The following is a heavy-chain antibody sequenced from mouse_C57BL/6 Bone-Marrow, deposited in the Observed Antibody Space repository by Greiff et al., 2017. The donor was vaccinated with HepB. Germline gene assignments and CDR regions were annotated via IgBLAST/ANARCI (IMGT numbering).Heavy chain of an antibody. D-gene: IGHD2-3*01. V-gene: IGHV1-19*01. CDR2: INPYNGGT. CDR1: GYTFTDYY. J-gene: IGHJ1*03. Sequence: VQLKESGPVLVKPGASVKMSCKASGYTFTDYYMNWVKQSHGKSLEWIGGINPYNGGTSYNQKFKGKATLTVDKSSSTAYMELNSLTSEDSAVYYCATEDGYSVWYFDVWGTGTTVTVSS. CDR3: ATEDGYSVWYFDV.